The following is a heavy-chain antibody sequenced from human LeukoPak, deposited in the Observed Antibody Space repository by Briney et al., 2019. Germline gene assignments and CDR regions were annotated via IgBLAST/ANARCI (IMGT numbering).Heavy chain of an antibody. CDR1: GFTFSNAW. D-gene: IGHD3-22*01. J-gene: IGHJ3*02. CDR2: IKSKTDGGTT. CDR3: TTDNYYDSSGPYGNAFDI. V-gene: IGHV3-15*01. Sequence: GESLGLSCAASGFTFSNAWMSWVRQAPGKGLEWVGRIKSKTDGGTTDYAAPEKGRFTISRDDSKNTLYLQMNSLKTEDTAVYYCTTDNYYDSSGPYGNAFDIWGQGTMVTVSS.